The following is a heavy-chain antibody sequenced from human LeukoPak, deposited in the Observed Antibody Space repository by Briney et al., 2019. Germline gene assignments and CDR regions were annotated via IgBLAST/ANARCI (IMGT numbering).Heavy chain of an antibody. Sequence: ASVKVSCKASGYTFTGYYMHWVRQAPGQGLEGMGWINPNSGGTNYAQKFQGRVTMTRDTSISTAYMELSRLRSDDTAVYYCARGRVRQQLGGINWFDPWGQGTLVTVSS. CDR1: GYTFTGYY. CDR2: INPNSGGT. D-gene: IGHD6-13*01. J-gene: IGHJ5*02. V-gene: IGHV1-2*02. CDR3: ARGRVRQQLGGINWFDP.